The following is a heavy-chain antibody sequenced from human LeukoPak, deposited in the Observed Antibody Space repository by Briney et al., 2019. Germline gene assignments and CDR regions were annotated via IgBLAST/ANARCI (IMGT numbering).Heavy chain of an antibody. Sequence: SETLSLTCTVSGGSISRYYWSWIRQPPGKGLEWIGYIYYSGSTNYNPSLKSRVTISVDTSKNQFSLKLSSVTAADTAVYYCARRNYYDSSGYQGAHDYWGQGTLVTVSS. D-gene: IGHD3-22*01. CDR2: IYYSGST. CDR1: GGSISRYY. V-gene: IGHV4-59*08. J-gene: IGHJ4*02. CDR3: ARRNYYDSSGYQGAHDY.